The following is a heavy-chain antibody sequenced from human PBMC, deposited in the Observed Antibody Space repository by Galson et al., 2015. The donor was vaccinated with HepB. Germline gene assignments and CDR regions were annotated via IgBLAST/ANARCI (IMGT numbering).Heavy chain of an antibody. CDR1: GYSFTSYW. V-gene: IGHV5-51*01. D-gene: IGHD3-22*01. J-gene: IGHJ4*02. Sequence: QSGAEVKKPGESLKISCKGSGYSFTSYWIGWVRQMPGKGLEWMGIIYPGDSDTRYSPSFQGQVIISADKSISTAYLQWSSLKASDTAMYYCARPGASLYYYDSSGYWAPDYWGQGTLVTVSS. CDR3: ARPGASLYYYDSSGYWAPDY. CDR2: IYPGDSDT.